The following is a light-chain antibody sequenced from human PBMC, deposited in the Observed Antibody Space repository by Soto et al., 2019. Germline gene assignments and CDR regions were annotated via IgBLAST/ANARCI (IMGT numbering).Light chain of an antibody. V-gene: IGKV1-39*01. CDR1: QSISTY. J-gene: IGKJ1*01. Sequence: DIQMTQSPSSLSASVGDRVTITCRASQSISTYLIWYQQKPGKAPKLLINAASSLERGVPSRFSGGGSGTDFTPNISSLQPDDFATYYCQQNYRATPWTFGQGTKVDIK. CDR2: AAS. CDR3: QQNYRATPWT.